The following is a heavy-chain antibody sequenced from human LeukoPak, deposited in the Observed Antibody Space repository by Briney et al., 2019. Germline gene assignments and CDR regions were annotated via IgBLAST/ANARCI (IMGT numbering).Heavy chain of an antibody. CDR1: GGSISSNY. CDR2: IHSSGYT. J-gene: IGHJ5*02. Sequence: SETLSLTCTVSGGSISSNYWAWIRQPPGQGLEWIAYIHSSGYTNHNPFLRSRVTISVDTSKNEFSLKVTSVTAADTAVYYCAQRQGPTSGSYDYFDPWGQGTLVTVSS. CDR3: AQRQGPTSGSYDYFDP. D-gene: IGHD1-26*01. V-gene: IGHV4-4*09.